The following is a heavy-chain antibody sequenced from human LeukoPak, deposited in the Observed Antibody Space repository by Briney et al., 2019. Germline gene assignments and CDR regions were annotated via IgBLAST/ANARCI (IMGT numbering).Heavy chain of an antibody. CDR3: ARVAWPPFFRFDP. V-gene: IGHV4-39*07. J-gene: IGHJ5*02. CDR2: IYYSGSP. Sequence: SETLSLTCTVSGGSISSSSYYWGWIRQPPGKGLEWIGSIYYSGSPYYNPSLKSRVTISVDTSKNQFSLKLSSVTAADTAVYYCARVAWPPFFRFDPWGQGTLVTVSS. CDR1: GGSISSSSYY.